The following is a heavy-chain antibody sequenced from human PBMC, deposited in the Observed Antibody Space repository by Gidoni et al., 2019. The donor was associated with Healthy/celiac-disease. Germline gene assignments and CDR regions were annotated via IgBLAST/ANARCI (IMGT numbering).Heavy chain of an antibody. V-gene: IGHV3-23*01. CDR2: ISGSGGST. J-gene: IGHJ4*02. D-gene: IGHD6-19*01. CDR3: AKSPFIAVAGNGDY. CDR1: GFPFSSYA. Sequence: EVQLLESGGGLVQPGGSLRLSCAASGFPFSSYAMSWVRQAPGKGLEWVSAISGSGGSTYYADSVKGRFTISRDNSKNTLYLQMNSLRAEDTAVYYCAKSPFIAVAGNGDYWGQGTLVTVSS.